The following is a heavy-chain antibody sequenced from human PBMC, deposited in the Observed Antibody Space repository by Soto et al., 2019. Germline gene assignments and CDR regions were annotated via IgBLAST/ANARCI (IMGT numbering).Heavy chain of an antibody. D-gene: IGHD2-15*01. J-gene: IGHJ4*02. CDR3: ERGGEDVMATSAFDY. V-gene: IGHV1-69*01. Sequence: QVQLVQSGAEVKKPGSSVKVYCKASGGTFNNYAISWVRPAPGQGLEWMGGIIPSSGTADYAHKFQGRLAVSADASTGTSFMELSSLRSEDTGLYYCERGGEDVMATSAFDYWGQGTLVTVSS. CDR1: GGTFNNYA. CDR2: IIPSSGTA.